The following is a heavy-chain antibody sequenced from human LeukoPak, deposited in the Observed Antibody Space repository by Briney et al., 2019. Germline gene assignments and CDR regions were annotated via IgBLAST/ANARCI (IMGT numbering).Heavy chain of an antibody. CDR1: GASIDSHSW. V-gene: IGHV4-4*02. CDR3: AYNRNFALDN. D-gene: IGHD1-14*01. CDR2: IYHSGGA. Sequence: SGTLSLTCAVSGASIDSHSWWSWVRQPPGKGLEWIGEIYHSGGANYKPSLKSRVTMSVDTSKNHFSLKLTPVTAADTAVYYCAYNRNFALDNWGQGTLVTVSS. J-gene: IGHJ4*02.